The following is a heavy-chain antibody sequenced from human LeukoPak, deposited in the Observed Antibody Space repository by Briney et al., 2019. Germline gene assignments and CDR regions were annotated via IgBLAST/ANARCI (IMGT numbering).Heavy chain of an antibody. V-gene: IGHV1-2*02. CDR3: ASWLYSGSYSSQFDY. D-gene: IGHD1-26*01. CDR2: INPNSGGT. Sequence: ASVKVSCKASGYTFTGYYMHWVRQAPGQGLEWMGWINPNSGGTNYAQKFQGRVTMTRDTSISTAYMGLSRLRSDDTAVYYCASWLYSGSYSSQFDYWGQGTLVTVSS. J-gene: IGHJ4*02. CDR1: GYTFTGYY.